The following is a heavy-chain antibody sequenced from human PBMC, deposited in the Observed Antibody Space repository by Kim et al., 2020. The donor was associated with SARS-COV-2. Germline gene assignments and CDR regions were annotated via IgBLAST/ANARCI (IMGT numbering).Heavy chain of an antibody. CDR3: AKASYSSGRAPLFDY. V-gene: IGHV3-11*05. J-gene: IGHJ4*02. D-gene: IGHD3-10*01. Sequence: SVKCRFTISRDNTKNSLFLQINSLRAEDTAVYYCAKASYSSGRAPLFDYWGQGTLVTVSS.